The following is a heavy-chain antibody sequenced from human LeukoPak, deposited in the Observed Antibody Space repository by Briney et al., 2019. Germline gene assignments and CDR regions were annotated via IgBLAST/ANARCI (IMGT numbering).Heavy chain of an antibody. CDR3: AKHLLRAHY. J-gene: IGHJ4*02. CDR2: ISHDGRTK. Sequence: PGGSLRLSCVVCRFNFDNFAMHWVRQPLGKGLEWLAVISHDGRTKYYADSMKGRFTISGDNSKNTLYLQMNSLRAEDTAVYYCAKHLLRAHYWGQGPLVTVSS. CDR1: RFNFDNFA. V-gene: IGHV3-30-3*02.